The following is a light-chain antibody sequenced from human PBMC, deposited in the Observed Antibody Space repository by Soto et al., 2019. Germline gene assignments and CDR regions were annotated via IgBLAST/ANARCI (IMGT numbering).Light chain of an antibody. J-gene: IGKJ4*01. V-gene: IGKV3-11*01. CDR2: DAS. Sequence: EIVLTQSPATLSLSTGERATLSCRASQSVSSYLAWYQQKPGQAPRLLIYDASSRATGIPARFSGSGSGTDFTLTISSLEPEDFAVYYCQQRSNWPLTFGGGTKVDIK. CDR1: QSVSSY. CDR3: QQRSNWPLT.